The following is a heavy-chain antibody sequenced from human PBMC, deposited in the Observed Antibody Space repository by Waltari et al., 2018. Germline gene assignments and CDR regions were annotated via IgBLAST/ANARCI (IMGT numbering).Heavy chain of an antibody. CDR3: VRQAPDSSGFFPNYFDS. Sequence: QLQLNMSGPGLVKPSETLSLTCAVSNASITSGVYFWGWIRQPPGKGLECVGVIYYRGRTFYNPSLKSRVTISVDKSKNLFSLRLRSVTAADTAVYYCVRQAPDSSGFFPNYFDSWGQGTLVTVSS. D-gene: IGHD3-22*01. CDR1: NASITSGVYF. J-gene: IGHJ4*02. V-gene: IGHV4-39*01. CDR2: IYYRGRT.